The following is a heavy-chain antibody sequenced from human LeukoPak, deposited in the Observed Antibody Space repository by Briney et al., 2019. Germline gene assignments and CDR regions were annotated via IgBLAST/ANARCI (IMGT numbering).Heavy chain of an antibody. D-gene: IGHD2-21*02. CDR3: ARGTVTAPDY. V-gene: IGHV3-53*01. Sequence: GGSLRLSCAASGFRFCDYYMSWVRQAPGKGLEWVSIIYSGGNTCYADSVKGRFTISRDNSKNTLYLQMNRLRPEDTAVYYCARGTVTAPDYWGQGTLVTVSS. J-gene: IGHJ4*02. CDR1: GFRFCDYY. CDR2: IYSGGNT.